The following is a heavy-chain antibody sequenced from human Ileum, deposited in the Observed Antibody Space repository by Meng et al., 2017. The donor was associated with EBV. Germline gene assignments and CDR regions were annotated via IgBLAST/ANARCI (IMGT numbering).Heavy chain of an antibody. CDR3: GKDDERVRGPEP. CDR2: IRGSGGDT. CDR1: GFTFSIYD. V-gene: IGHV3-23*01. J-gene: IGHJ4*02. D-gene: IGHD1-14*01. Sequence: ELLWFESGGGLVQPGGSLRCFCAAFGFTFSIYDMTWVRQAPGKGLEWASSIRGSGGDTYYADSVKGRFTSARDNSKNTLYLQMDSLRAEDTAVYYCGKDDERVRGPEPWGQGTLVTVSS.